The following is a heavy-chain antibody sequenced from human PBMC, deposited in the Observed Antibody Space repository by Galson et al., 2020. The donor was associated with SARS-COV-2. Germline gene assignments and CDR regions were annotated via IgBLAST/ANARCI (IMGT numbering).Heavy chain of an antibody. Sequence: QLGESLKISCAASGFTFSSYGMHWVRQAPGKGLEWVAVIWYDGSNKYYADSVKGRFTISRDNSKNTLYLQMNSLRAEDTAVYYCARDVEGGYYYGMDVWGQGTTVTVSS. J-gene: IGHJ6*02. CDR2: IWYDGSNK. V-gene: IGHV3-33*01. D-gene: IGHD3-16*01. CDR3: ARDVEGGYYYGMDV. CDR1: GFTFSSYG.